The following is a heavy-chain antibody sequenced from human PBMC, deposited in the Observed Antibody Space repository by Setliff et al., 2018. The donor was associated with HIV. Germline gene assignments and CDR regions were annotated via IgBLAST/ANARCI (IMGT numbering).Heavy chain of an antibody. CDR1: GFTFSNYI. CDR3: ARDHRDFYYGMDV. CDR2: ITEDGTKA. J-gene: IGHJ6*02. Sequence: GGSLRLSCAASGFTFSNYIMTWVRQAPGKGLEWVSSITEDGTKAFYADSVKGRFTVSRDNSKSSVYLQMSSLTADDTAVYYCARDHRDFYYGMDVWGQGTTVTVSS. V-gene: IGHV3-23*01.